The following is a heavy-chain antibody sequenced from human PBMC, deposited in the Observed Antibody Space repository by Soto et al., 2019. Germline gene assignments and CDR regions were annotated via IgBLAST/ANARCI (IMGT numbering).Heavy chain of an antibody. CDR1: GYSFTSYW. CDR3: ARGPTVLVTPDYHYYGMDF. J-gene: IGHJ6*02. D-gene: IGHD4-4*01. V-gene: IGHV5-51*01. CDR2: IYPGDSDT. Sequence: GESLKISCKGSGYSFTSYWIGWVRQMPGKGLEWMGIIYPGDSDTRYSPSFQGQVTISADKSISTAYLQWSSLKASDTAMYYCARGPTVLVTPDYHYYGMDFPAQGTTVPVSS.